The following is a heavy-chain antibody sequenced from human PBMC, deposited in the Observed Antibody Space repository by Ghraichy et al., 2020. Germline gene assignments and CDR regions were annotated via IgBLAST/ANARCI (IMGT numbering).Heavy chain of an antibody. J-gene: IGHJ4*02. D-gene: IGHD3-10*01. Sequence: GGSLRLSCVASGFTFSSYGMSWVRQAPGKGLEWVSVISNRGGAGTQYADSVKGRFTISRDNSENTLYLEMNSLRAEDTAVYYCARVLRTMFRDCDYWGRGTLVTVSS. CDR3: ARVLRTMFRDCDY. CDR1: GFTFSSYG. CDR2: ISNRGGAGT. V-gene: IGHV3-23*01.